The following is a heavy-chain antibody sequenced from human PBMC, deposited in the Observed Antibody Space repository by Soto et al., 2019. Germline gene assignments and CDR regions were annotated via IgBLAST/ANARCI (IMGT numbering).Heavy chain of an antibody. CDR2: ISSSSSYI. Sequence: GGSLRLSCAASGFTFSSYSMNWVRQAPGKGLEWVSSISSSSSYIYYADSVKGRFTISRDNAKNSLYLQMNSLRAEDTAVYYCARVVLRYFDWLSDYFDYWGQGTLVTVSS. D-gene: IGHD3-9*01. V-gene: IGHV3-21*01. CDR1: GFTFSSYS. CDR3: ARVVLRYFDWLSDYFDY. J-gene: IGHJ4*02.